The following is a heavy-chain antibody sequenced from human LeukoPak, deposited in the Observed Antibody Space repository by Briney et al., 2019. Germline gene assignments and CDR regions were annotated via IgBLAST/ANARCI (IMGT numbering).Heavy chain of an antibody. V-gene: IGHV3-43*02. CDR1: GFTFDDYA. CDR2: ISGDGSST. J-gene: IGHJ4*02. Sequence: GGSLRLSCAASGFTFDDYAMHWVRQAPGKGLEWVSLISGDGSSTYYADSVKGRFTISRDNSKNSLYLQMNSLRTEDTALYYCAKENYDSSGYYWLYFDYWGQGTLVTVSS. D-gene: IGHD3-22*01. CDR3: AKENYDSSGYYWLYFDY.